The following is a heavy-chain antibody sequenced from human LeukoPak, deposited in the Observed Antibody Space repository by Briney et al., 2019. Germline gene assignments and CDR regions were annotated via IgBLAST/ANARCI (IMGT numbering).Heavy chain of an antibody. Sequence: SVKVSCKASGGTFSSYNISWVRQAPGQGLEWMGRIIPILGIANYAQKFQGRVTITADKSTSTAYMELSSLRSEDTAVYYCARLGSGVVPAAVDAFDIWGQGTMVTVSS. CDR3: ARLGSGVVPAAVDAFDI. J-gene: IGHJ3*02. CDR2: IIPILGIA. CDR1: GGTFSSYN. V-gene: IGHV1-69*02. D-gene: IGHD2-2*01.